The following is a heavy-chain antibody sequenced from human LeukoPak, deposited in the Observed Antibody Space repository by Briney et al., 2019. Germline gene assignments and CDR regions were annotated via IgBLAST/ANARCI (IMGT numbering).Heavy chain of an antibody. V-gene: IGHV4-59*01. CDR3: ARADYDFWSGHHPGGFDP. CDR1: GGSISSYY. Sequence: SETLSLTCTVSGGSISSYYWSWIRQPPGKGLEWIGYIYYSGSTNYNPSLKSRVTISVDTSKNQFSLKLSSVTAADTAVYYCARADYDFWSGHHPGGFDPWGQGTLVTVSS. CDR2: IYYSGST. J-gene: IGHJ5*02. D-gene: IGHD3-3*01.